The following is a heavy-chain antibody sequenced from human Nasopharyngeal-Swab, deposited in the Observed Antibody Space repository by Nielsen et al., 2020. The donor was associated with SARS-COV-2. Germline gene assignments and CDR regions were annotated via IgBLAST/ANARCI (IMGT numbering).Heavy chain of an antibody. CDR2: ISYDGSNK. V-gene: IGHV3-30*04. CDR1: GFTFSSYA. CDR3: AAEATGTDAFDI. D-gene: IGHD6-13*01. J-gene: IGHJ3*02. Sequence: GGSLRPSCAASGFTFSSYAMHWVRQAPGKGLEWVAVISYDGSNKYYADSVKGRFTISRDNSKNTLYLQMNSLRAEDTAVYYCAAEATGTDAFDIWGQGTMVTVSS.